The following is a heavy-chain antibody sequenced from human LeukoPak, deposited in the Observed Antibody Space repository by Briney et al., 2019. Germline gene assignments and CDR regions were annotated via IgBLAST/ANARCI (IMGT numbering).Heavy chain of an antibody. J-gene: IGHJ3*02. V-gene: IGHV1-3*01. CDR2: INAGSGIT. CDR3: ARVYGDYVDAFDI. Sequence: ASVKVSCKASGYTFTSYAMDWVRQAPGQSLEWMAWINAGSGITKYSQKFQGRVTITRDTSASTAYMELSSLRSEDTAVYYCARVYGDYVDAFDIWGQGTMVTVSS. D-gene: IGHD4-17*01. CDR1: GYTFTSYA.